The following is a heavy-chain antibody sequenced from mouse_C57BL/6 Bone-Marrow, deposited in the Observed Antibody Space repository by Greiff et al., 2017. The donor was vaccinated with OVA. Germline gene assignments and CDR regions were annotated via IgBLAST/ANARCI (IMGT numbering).Heavy chain of an antibody. CDR3: ARGIITTVDYYAMDY. V-gene: IGHV1-50*01. CDR1: GYTFTSYW. Sequence: QVQLQQPGAELVKPGASVKLSCKASGYTFTSYWMQWVKQRPGQGLEWIGEIDPSDSYTNYNQKFKGKATLTVDTSSSTAYMQLSSLTSEDSAVYYCARGIITTVDYYAMDYWGQGTSVTVSS. CDR2: IDPSDSYT. D-gene: IGHD1-1*01. J-gene: IGHJ4*01.